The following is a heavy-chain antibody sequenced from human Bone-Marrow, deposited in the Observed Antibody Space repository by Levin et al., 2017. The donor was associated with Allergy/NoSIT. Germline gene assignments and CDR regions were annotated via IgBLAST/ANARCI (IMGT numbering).Heavy chain of an antibody. CDR1: GVTVSNNY. V-gene: IGHV3-53*01. CDR2: IYSDGST. Sequence: GESLKISCAASGVTVSNNYMIWVRQAPGKGLECVARIYSDGSTSYADSVKGRFTISRDHSKNTVYLQMDSLRAEDTAVYFCARNRPVTPLGYWGQGTLVTVSS. J-gene: IGHJ4*02. CDR3: ARNRPVTPLGY. D-gene: IGHD4-17*01.